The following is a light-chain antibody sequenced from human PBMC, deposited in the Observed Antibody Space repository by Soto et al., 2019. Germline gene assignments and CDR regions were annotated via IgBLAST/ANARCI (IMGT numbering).Light chain of an antibody. CDR1: QTVAGNS. CDR3: QQCGPSLKYT. CDR2: GAS. V-gene: IGKV3-20*01. J-gene: IGKJ2*01. Sequence: EIVLTQSPGTLSLSPGERATLSCRASQTVAGNSLAWYQQKPGQAPRLRIYGASNRATGIPDRFSGSGSGTDFTLTISRLEPEDFAVYYCQQCGPSLKYTFGQGTTLEIK.